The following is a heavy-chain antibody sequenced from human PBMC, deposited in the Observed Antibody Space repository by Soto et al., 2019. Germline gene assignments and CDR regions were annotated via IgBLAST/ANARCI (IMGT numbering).Heavy chain of an antibody. CDR1: GGSFSGYY. V-gene: IGHV4-34*01. CDR3: ARGAITLVRGVIISYYYYYYGMDV. D-gene: IGHD3-10*01. Sequence: SSETLSLTCAVYGGSFSGYYWSWIRQPPGKGLEWIGEINHSGSTNYNVSLKSRVTISVDTSKNQFSLKLSSVTAADTAVYYCARGAITLVRGVIISYYYYYYGMDVWGQGTTVTVS. CDR2: INHSGST. J-gene: IGHJ6*02.